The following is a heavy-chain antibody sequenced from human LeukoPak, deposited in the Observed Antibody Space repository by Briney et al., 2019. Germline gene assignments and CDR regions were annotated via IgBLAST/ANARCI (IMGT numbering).Heavy chain of an antibody. CDR3: AKGHDFLTGYPLGS. D-gene: IGHD3-9*01. CDR1: GFTFSSYG. V-gene: IGHV3-23*01. J-gene: IGHJ4*02. Sequence: PGGSLRLSCAASGFTFSSYGMSWVRQAPGKGLEWVSGISGSGDSTYYADSVKGRFTISRDNSKNTLYLQMNSLRAEDTAVYYCAKGHDFLTGYPLGSWGQGTLVIVSS. CDR2: ISGSGDST.